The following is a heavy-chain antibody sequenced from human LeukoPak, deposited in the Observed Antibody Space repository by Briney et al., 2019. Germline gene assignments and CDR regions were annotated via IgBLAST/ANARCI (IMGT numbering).Heavy chain of an antibody. D-gene: IGHD2-2*01. CDR3: ASPYQLLFESAFEM. Sequence: ASVKVSCKASGYTFTGYYMHWVRQAPGQGLEWMGWINPNSGGTNYAQKFQGRVTMTRDTSISTAYMELSRLRSDDTAVYYCASPYQLLFESAFEMWGQGTMVTASS. V-gene: IGHV1-2*02. CDR1: GYTFTGYY. CDR2: INPNSGGT. J-gene: IGHJ3*02.